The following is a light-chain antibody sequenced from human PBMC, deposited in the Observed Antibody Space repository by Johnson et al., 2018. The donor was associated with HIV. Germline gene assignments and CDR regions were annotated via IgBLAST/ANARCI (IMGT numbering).Light chain of an antibody. Sequence: QSVLTQSPSVSAAPGQKVTISCSGSSSNIGNNYVSWYQQLPGTAPKLLMYDNNKLPSGIPDRFSGSKSGTSATLGITGLQTGDEADLYCVAWDSSLTAGSYVFGTGTKVTVL. CDR1: SSNIGNNY. J-gene: IGLJ1*01. CDR2: DNN. CDR3: VAWDSSLTAGSYV. V-gene: IGLV1-51*01.